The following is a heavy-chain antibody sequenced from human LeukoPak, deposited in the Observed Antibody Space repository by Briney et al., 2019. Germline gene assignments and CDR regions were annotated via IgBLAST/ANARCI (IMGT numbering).Heavy chain of an antibody. CDR2: IYSGGST. CDR3: ARDPGLMDVRGAFDI. Sequence: PGGSLRLSCGASGFTVSSNYMSWVRQAPGKGLEWVSVIYSGGSTYYADSVKGRFTISRDNSKNTLYLQMNSLRAEDTAVYYCARDPGLMDVRGAFDIWGQGTMVTVSS. V-gene: IGHV3-53*01. D-gene: IGHD2-8*01. CDR1: GFTVSSNY. J-gene: IGHJ3*02.